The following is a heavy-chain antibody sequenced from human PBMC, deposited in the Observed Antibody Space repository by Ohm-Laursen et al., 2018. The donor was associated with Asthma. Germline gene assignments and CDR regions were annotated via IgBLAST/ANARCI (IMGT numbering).Heavy chain of an antibody. CDR3: AKGPDYDFWSGYYGAPIDY. CDR2: GGSYYDGGLK. V-gene: IGHV3-30-3*01. CDR1: GFTFRSYA. D-gene: IGHD3-3*01. J-gene: IGHJ4*02. Sequence: LSLTCAASGFTFRSYAMHWVRQAPGKGLEWVAVGGSYYDGGLKYYADSVNGRFTVSRDDSKNTLYLQMNSLRPDDTVVYYCAKGPDYDFWSGYYGAPIDYWGQGTLVTVSS.